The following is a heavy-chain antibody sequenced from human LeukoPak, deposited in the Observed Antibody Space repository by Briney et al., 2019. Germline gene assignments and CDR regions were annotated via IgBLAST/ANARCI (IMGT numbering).Heavy chain of an antibody. Sequence: ASVKASCKVSGHTLTDLSTHWVRQTPGGGLDCWGGLEPEDGETIYAQKFQGRVTMTEDTSTDTVYMELSSLRSEDTAVYYCATGGIYFLLDYWGQGTLVTVSS. CDR2: LEPEDGET. CDR3: ATGGIYFLLDY. V-gene: IGHV1-24*01. CDR1: GHTLTDLS. D-gene: IGHD2/OR15-2a*01. J-gene: IGHJ4*02.